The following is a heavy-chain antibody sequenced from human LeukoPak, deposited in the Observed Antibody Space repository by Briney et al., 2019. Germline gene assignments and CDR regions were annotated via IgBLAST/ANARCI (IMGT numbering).Heavy chain of an antibody. CDR1: GGSISSGDYY. CDR2: IYYSGST. D-gene: IGHD4-17*01. CDR3: ARALGRGATTTLPYYYYGMDV. J-gene: IGHJ6*02. Sequence: SETLSLTCTVSGGSISSGDYYWSWIRQPPGKGLEWIGYIYYSGSTYYNPSLKSRVTISVDTSKNQFSLKLSSVTAADTAVYYCARALGRGATTTLPYYYYGMDVWGQGTTVTVSS. V-gene: IGHV4-30-4*01.